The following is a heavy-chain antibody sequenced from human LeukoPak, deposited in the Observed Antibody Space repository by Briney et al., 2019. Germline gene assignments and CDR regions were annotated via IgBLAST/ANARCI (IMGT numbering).Heavy chain of an antibody. CDR3: AKDYMWELPFDY. J-gene: IGHJ4*02. D-gene: IGHD1-26*01. V-gene: IGHV3-30*18. Sequence: GGSLRLSCAASGFPFSTYGMRWVRQAPGKGLEWVAVISYDGSDQYYADSVKGRFTVSRDNSKNTLYLQMNSLRAEDTAVYYCAKDYMWELPFDYWGQGTLVTVSS. CDR1: GFPFSTYG. CDR2: ISYDGSDQ.